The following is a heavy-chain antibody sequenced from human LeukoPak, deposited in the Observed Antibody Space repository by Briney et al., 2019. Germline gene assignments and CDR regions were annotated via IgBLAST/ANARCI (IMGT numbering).Heavy chain of an antibody. Sequence: SQTLSLTCTVSGGSISSGDYYWSWIRQPPGKGLEWIGYLYYSGRTYYSPSLKSRVTISVDTSKNQFSLKLSSVTAADTAVYYCARVTIFGVKLGGWFDPWGQGTLVTVSS. V-gene: IGHV4-30-4*08. CDR1: GGSISSGDYY. CDR3: ARVTIFGVKLGGWFDP. D-gene: IGHD3-3*01. J-gene: IGHJ5*02. CDR2: LYYSGRT.